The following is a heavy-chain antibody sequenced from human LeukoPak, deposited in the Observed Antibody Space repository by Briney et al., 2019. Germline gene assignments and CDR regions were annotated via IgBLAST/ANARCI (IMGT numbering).Heavy chain of an antibody. CDR1: GGTFSSYA. J-gene: IGHJ4*02. Sequence: GASVKVSCKASGGTFSSYAISWVRQAPGQGLEWMGRIIPILGIANYAQKFQGRVTITADKSTSTAYMELSSLRSEDTAVYYCAREYYYYDSSGIPDYWGQGTLVTVSS. V-gene: IGHV1-69*04. D-gene: IGHD3-22*01. CDR3: AREYYYYDSSGIPDY. CDR2: IIPILGIA.